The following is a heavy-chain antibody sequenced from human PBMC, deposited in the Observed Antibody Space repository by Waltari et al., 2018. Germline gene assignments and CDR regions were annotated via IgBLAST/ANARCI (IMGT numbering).Heavy chain of an antibody. CDR2: IYYSGNT. CDR3: ARDGSSGWYPGRAFDI. V-gene: IGHV4-39*02. Sequence: QLQLQESGPGLVKPSETLSLTCTVSGVSITNSNYYWGWIRQPPGKGLEWIGNIYYSGNTYYNPSLKSRVTISEDTSKNQFSLKLSSVTAADTAVYYCARDGSSGWYPGRAFDIWGQGTMVTVSS. J-gene: IGHJ3*02. CDR1: GVSITNSNYY. D-gene: IGHD6-19*01.